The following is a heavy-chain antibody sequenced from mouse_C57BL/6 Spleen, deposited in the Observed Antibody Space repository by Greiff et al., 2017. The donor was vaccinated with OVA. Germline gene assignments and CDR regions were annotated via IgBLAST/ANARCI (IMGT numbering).Heavy chain of an antibody. CDR2: IDPEDGDT. D-gene: IGHD2-4*01. V-gene: IGHV14-2*01. CDR1: GFNIKDYY. J-gene: IGHJ1*03. CDR3: AQRDDYAYFDV. Sequence: VQLQQSGAELVKPGASVKLSCTASGFNIKDYYMHWVKQRTEQGLEWIGRIDPEDGDTKYAPKFQGKATITADTSSNTAYLRLSSLTSEDTAVYYCAQRDDYAYFDVWGTGTTVTVSS.